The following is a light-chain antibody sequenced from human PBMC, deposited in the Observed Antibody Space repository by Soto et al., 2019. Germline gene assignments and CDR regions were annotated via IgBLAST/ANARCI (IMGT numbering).Light chain of an antibody. CDR3: QSRSSWPPVLT. CDR2: DAS. CDR1: PTDESY. Sequence: ENVLTQSPVTLSLSPGERATLSCRSSPTDESYLAWYQQKPGQAPRLLIYDASNRAAGIPARFSGSGSGTDFTLTISSLDPEDFAVYYCQSRSSWPPVLTFGGGTKVEIK. V-gene: IGKV3-11*01. J-gene: IGKJ4*01.